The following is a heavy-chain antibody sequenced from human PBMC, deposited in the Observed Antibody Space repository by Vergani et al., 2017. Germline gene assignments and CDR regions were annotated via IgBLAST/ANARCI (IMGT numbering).Heavy chain of an antibody. CDR3: ARHVGTIFGVENYWFDP. J-gene: IGHJ5*02. CDR2: FYYSGST. D-gene: IGHD3-3*01. Sequence: QVQLQESGPGLVKPSETLSLTCTVSGGSISSYYWSWIRQRPGKGLEWSGFFYYSGSTNYNPSLKSRVTISVDTSKNQFSLKLSSVTAADTAVYYCARHVGTIFGVENYWFDPWGQGTLVTVSS. CDR1: GGSISSYY. V-gene: IGHV4-59*08.